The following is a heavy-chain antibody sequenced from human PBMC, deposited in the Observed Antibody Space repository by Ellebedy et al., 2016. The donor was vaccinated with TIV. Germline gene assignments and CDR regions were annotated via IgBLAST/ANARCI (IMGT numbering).Heavy chain of an antibody. D-gene: IGHD2-15*01. Sequence: AASVKVSCKTTGYTFTAYYIHWVRQAPGQGLAWMGIINPSGGSTSYAQKFQGRVTMTRDTSTRTVSMELSSLRSEDTAVYYCARDRPTGGSSVQYYYYGMDVWGQGTTVTVSS. CDR1: GYTFTAYY. V-gene: IGHV1-46*01. CDR2: INPSGGST. CDR3: ARDRPTGGSSVQYYYYGMDV. J-gene: IGHJ6*02.